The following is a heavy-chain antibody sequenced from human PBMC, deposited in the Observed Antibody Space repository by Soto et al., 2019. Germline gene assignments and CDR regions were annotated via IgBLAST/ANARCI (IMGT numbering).Heavy chain of an antibody. J-gene: IGHJ6*02. D-gene: IGHD3-3*01. V-gene: IGHV3-23*01. CDR3: ARSRPDFWSGYQTYYYYGMDV. CDR2: ISGSGGST. Sequence: GGSLRLSCAASGFTFSSYAMSWVRQAPGKGLEWVSAISGSGGSTYYADSVKGRFTISRDNSKNTLYVQMNSRRAEDTAVYYCARSRPDFWSGYQTYYYYGMDVWGQGTTVTVSS. CDR1: GFTFSSYA.